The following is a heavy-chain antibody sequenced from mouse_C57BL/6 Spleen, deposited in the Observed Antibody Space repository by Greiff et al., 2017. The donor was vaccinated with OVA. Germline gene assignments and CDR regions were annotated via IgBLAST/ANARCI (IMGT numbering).Heavy chain of an antibody. CDR1: GYAFSSSW. J-gene: IGHJ4*01. D-gene: IGHD2-5*01. CDR2: IYPGDGDT. Sequence: LVESGPELVKPGASVKISCKASGYAFSSSWMNWVKQRPGKGLEWIGRIYPGDGDTNYNGKFKGKATLTADKSSSTAYMQLSSLTSEDSAVYFCARDYYSNYVDAMDYWGQGTSVTVSS. CDR3: ARDYYSNYVDAMDY. V-gene: IGHV1-82*01.